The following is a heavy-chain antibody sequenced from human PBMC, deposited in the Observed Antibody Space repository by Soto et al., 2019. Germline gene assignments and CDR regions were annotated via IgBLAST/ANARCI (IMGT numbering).Heavy chain of an antibody. CDR3: ARDPGIAAAGAPLDY. D-gene: IGHD6-13*01. CDR2: IIPIFGTA. J-gene: IGHJ4*02. Sequence: GASVKVSCKASGGAFSSYAISWVRQAPGQGLEWMGGIIPIFGTANYAQKFQGRVTITADESTSTAYMELSSLRSEDTAVYYCARDPGIAAAGAPLDYWGQGTLVTVSS. CDR1: GGAFSSYA. V-gene: IGHV1-69*13.